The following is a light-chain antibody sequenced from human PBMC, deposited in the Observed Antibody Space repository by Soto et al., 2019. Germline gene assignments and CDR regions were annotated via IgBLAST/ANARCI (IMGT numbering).Light chain of an antibody. Sequence: ELVMTQSAATLSVYPGERATLSCRASQSVSSNLAWYQQKPGQAPRLLIYGASTRATGIPARFSGSGSGTEFTLTISSLQSEDFAVYYCQQYNNWPTWTFGQGTKVDIK. CDR3: QQYNNWPTWT. CDR1: QSVSSN. J-gene: IGKJ1*01. V-gene: IGKV3-15*01. CDR2: GAS.